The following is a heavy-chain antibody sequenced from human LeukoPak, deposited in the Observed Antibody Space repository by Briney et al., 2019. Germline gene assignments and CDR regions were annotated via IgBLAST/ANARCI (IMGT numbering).Heavy chain of an antibody. CDR1: GGSISSGSYY. Sequence: SQTLSLTCTVSGGSISSGSYYWSWIRQPAGKGLEWIGRIYTSGSTNYNPSLKSRVTISVDTSKNQFSLKLSSVTAADTAVYYCARGYYDFWSGYYPWYYFDYWGQGTLVTVSS. V-gene: IGHV4-61*02. J-gene: IGHJ4*02. D-gene: IGHD3-3*01. CDR3: ARGYYDFWSGYYPWYYFDY. CDR2: IYTSGST.